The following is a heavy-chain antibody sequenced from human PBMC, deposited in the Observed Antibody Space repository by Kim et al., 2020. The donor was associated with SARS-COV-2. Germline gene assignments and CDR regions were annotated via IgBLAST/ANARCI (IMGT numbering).Heavy chain of an antibody. J-gene: IGHJ4*02. CDR3: TTGGGGYIYYFDY. CDR2: IKSKTDGGTT. D-gene: IGHD2-15*01. Sequence: GGSLRLSCAASGFTFSNAWMSWVRQAPGKGLEWVGRIKSKTDGGTTDYAAPVKGRFTISRDDSKNTLYLQMNSLKTEDTAVYYCTTGGGGYIYYFDYWGQGTLVTVSS. V-gene: IGHV3-15*01. CDR1: GFTFSNAW.